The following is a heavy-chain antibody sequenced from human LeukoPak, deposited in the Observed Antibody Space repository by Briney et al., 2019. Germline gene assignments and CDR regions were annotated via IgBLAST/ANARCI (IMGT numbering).Heavy chain of an antibody. CDR1: GYSFISYW. D-gene: IGHD4-17*01. V-gene: IGHV5-51*01. Sequence: GESLKISCKASGYSFISYWIGWVRQLPGKGLEWMGVIYPGDSDTRYSPSFQGPVTISADKSISTAYLHWSSLKASDTAMYYCARHGTTTVTYAFDIWGQGTMVTVSS. CDR3: ARHGTTTVTYAFDI. CDR2: IYPGDSDT. J-gene: IGHJ3*02.